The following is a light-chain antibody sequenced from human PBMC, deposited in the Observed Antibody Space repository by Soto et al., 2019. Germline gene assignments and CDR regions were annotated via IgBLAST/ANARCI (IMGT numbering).Light chain of an antibody. CDR1: QSVSSN. V-gene: IGKV3-15*01. J-gene: IGKJ2*01. CDR3: QQRLFWPLFT. Sequence: EIVMTQSPATLSVSPGERATLSCRASQSVSSNLAWYQQKPGQAPRLLIYGASTRATGIPARFSGSGSGTEFTLTISSLQSEDFAVYYCQQRLFWPLFTFGHGTRLEIK. CDR2: GAS.